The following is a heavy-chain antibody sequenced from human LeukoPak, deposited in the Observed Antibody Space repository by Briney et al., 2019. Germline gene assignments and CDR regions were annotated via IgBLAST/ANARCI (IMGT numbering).Heavy chain of an antibody. CDR1: GFTVSDNY. V-gene: IGHV3-53*01. CDR2: MYSRGDT. J-gene: IGHJ5*02. D-gene: IGHD2-8*01. Sequence: GGSLRLSCAASGFTVSDNYMSWVRQAPGKGLEWVSVMYSRGDTYYANSVKGRFTFSRDISKNTLYLQMNGLRTEDTAMYYCARDPPSCADGVCFSGLDLWGQGTLVTVSS. CDR3: ARDPPSCADGVCFSGLDL.